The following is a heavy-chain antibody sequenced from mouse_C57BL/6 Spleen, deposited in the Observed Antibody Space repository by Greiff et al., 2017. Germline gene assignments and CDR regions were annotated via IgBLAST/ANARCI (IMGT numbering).Heavy chain of an antibody. CDR3: AREDYGNWYFDV. J-gene: IGHJ1*03. Sequence: ESGPGLVKPSQSLSLTCSVTGYSITSGYYWNWIRQFPGNKLEWMGYISYDGSNNYNPSLKNRISITRDTSKNQFFLKLNSVTTEYTATYYCAREDYGNWYFDVWGTGTTVTVSS. D-gene: IGHD1-1*01. CDR1: GYSITSGYY. V-gene: IGHV3-6*01. CDR2: ISYDGSN.